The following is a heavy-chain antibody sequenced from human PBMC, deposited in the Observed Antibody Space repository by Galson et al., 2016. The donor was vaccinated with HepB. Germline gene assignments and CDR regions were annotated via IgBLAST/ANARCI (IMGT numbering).Heavy chain of an antibody. J-gene: IGHJ3*02. CDR1: GYTFTSYG. V-gene: IGHV1-18*01. CDR2: ISTYDGDP. CDR3: ARDWYCSAGSSDDAFDI. D-gene: IGHD2-15*01. Sequence: SVKVSCKASGYTFTSYGISWVRQAPGQGLEWMGWISTYDGDPNYAQNLQGRVTMTTDTPTPTAYMELRSLRSDDTAMYYCARDWYCSAGSSDDAFDIWGQETMVTVSS.